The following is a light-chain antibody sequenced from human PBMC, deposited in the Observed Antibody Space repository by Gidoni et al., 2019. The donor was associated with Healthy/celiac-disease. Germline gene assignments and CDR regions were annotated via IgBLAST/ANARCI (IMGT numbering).Light chain of an antibody. Sequence: EMVLTQSPGTRSLSPGERATLACRASQSVSNSNLAWYQQKPGQPTRLRIYGASSRATDIPDRFSGSGSGTDFTLTLSRLEPEDFGVYYCQQYGSSPLVTFXGXTMVEIK. V-gene: IGKV3-20*01. CDR3: QQYGSSPLVT. CDR2: GAS. CDR1: QSVSNSN. J-gene: IGKJ4*01.